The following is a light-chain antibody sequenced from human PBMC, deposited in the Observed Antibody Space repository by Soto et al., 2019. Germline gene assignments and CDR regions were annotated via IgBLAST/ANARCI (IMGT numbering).Light chain of an antibody. Sequence: DIPMTQSPSSLSVSVGDRVTITCRASQSIGGFLNWYQQKLGKAPKLLIYAASSLQSGVPSRFSGSGSGTDFTLTISSLQPEDFATYYCQQSYSTPLIFGGGTKVEI. V-gene: IGKV1-39*01. CDR2: AAS. CDR1: QSIGGF. J-gene: IGKJ4*01. CDR3: QQSYSTPLI.